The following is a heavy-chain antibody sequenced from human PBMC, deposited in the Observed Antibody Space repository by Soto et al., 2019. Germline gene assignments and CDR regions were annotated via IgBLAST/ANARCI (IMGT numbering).Heavy chain of an antibody. J-gene: IGHJ4*02. D-gene: IGHD5-12*01. CDR2: ISSSSSTI. CDR3: ARAPGSGYDLGYFDY. V-gene: IGHV3-48*01. CDR1: GFTFSSYS. Sequence: GGSLRLSCAASGFTFSSYSMNWVRQAPGKGLEWVSYISSSSSTIYYADSVKGRFTISRDNAKNSLYLQMNSLRAEDTAVYYCARAPGSGYDLGYFDYWGQGTLVTVSS.